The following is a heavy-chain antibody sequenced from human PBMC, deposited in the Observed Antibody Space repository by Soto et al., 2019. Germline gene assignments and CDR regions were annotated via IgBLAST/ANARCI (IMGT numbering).Heavy chain of an antibody. J-gene: IGHJ4*02. D-gene: IGHD2-8*01. CDR2: IAVGSGYT. CDR1: GFTFTSSA. V-gene: IGHV1-58*01. CDR3: AADATAWQQMVPSDF. Sequence: GASVKVSCKASGFTFTSSAFQWVRQARGQRLEWIGWIAVGSGYTSYAQRFQDRVTLTRDMSTATTYMELSRLTSEDTAIYYCAADATAWQQMVPSDFWGQGTLVTVS.